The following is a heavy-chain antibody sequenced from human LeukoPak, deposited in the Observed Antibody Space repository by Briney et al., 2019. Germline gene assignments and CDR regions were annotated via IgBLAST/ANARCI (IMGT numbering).Heavy chain of an antibody. Sequence: GSLRLSCGASGFTFSSYAMSWVRQAPGKGLEWVSAVSDSGGNTYYADSVKGRFTISRDNSKNTLYLQMNSLRAEDTAVYYYAKGPPSGWYYFDYWGQGTLVTVSS. CDR1: GFTFSSYA. V-gene: IGHV3-23*01. D-gene: IGHD6-19*01. J-gene: IGHJ4*02. CDR3: AKGPPSGWYYFDY. CDR2: VSDSGGNT.